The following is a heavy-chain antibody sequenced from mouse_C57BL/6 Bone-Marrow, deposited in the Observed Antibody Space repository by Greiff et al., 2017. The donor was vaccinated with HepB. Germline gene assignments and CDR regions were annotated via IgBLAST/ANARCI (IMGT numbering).Heavy chain of an antibody. CDR2: IRLKSDNYAT. Sequence: EVKLMESGGGLVQPGGSMKLSCVASGFTFSNYWMNWVRQSPEKGLEWVAQIRLKSDNYATHYAESVKGRFTISRDDSKSSVYLQMNNLRAEDTGIYYCTGRWLLRGAWFAYWGQGTLVTVSA. CDR1: GFTFSNYW. D-gene: IGHD2-3*01. J-gene: IGHJ3*01. CDR3: TGRWLLRGAWFAY. V-gene: IGHV6-3*01.